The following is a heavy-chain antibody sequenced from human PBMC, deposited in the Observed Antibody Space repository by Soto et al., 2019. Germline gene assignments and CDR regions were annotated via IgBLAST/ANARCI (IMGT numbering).Heavy chain of an antibody. CDR1: GGSISSFY. V-gene: IGHV4-59*01. D-gene: IGHD4-17*01. CDR2: IHYSGST. Sequence: SETLSLTCTVSGGSISSFYWSWIRQPPERGLEWIGYIHYSGSTNYNPSLKSRVTISADTSKNQFSLKLSSVTAADTAVYYCEREKIYGWLDPWGQGNLVTVSS. CDR3: EREKIYGWLDP. J-gene: IGHJ5*02.